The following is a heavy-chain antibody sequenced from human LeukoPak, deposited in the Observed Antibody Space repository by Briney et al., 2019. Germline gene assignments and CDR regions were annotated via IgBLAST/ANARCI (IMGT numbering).Heavy chain of an antibody. J-gene: IGHJ3*02. CDR1: GGSISSGGYY. CDR2: IYYSGST. D-gene: IGHD2-21*02. V-gene: IGHV4-31*03. Sequence: PSETLSLTCTVSGGSISSGGYYWSWIRQHPGKGLEWIGYIYYSGSTYYNPSLKSRVTISVDTSKNQFSLKLSSVTAADTAVYYCARDGGAYCGGDCYSLWAFDIWGQGTMVTVSS. CDR3: ARDGGAYCGGDCYSLWAFDI.